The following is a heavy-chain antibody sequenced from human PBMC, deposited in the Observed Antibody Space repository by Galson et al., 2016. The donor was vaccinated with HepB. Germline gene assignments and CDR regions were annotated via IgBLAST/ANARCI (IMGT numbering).Heavy chain of an antibody. D-gene: IGHD2-8*01. CDR1: GFTVSTYD. J-gene: IGHJ5*02. CDR2: VRASGNGGTT. CDR3: ASSVLAIGTKMFDR. Sequence: SLRLSCAASGFTVSTYDMSWVRQAPGKGLQWVSVVRASGNGGTTHYADSVKGRFTISRDNSKNTLYLQMNSLRADDTAVYFCASSVLAIGTKMFDRWGQGTLVAVSS. V-gene: IGHV3-23*01.